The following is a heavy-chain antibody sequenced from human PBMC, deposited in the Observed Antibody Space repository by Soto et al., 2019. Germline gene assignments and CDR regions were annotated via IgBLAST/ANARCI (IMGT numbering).Heavy chain of an antibody. V-gene: IGHV3-15*01. J-gene: IGHJ4*02. D-gene: IGHD2-8*01. CDR3: TTAGEGYWTNGVFCFDY. CDR1: GFTFSNAW. Sequence: GGSMRLSCAASGFTFSNAWMSWVRQAPGKGLEWVGRIKSKTDGGTTDYAAPVKGRFTISRDDSKNTLYLQMNSLKTEDTAVYYCTTAGEGYWTNGVFCFDYWGQGTLVTVSS. CDR2: IKSKTDGGTT.